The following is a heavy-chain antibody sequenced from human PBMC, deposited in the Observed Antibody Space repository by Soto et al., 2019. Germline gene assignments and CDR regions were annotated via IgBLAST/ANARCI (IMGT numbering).Heavy chain of an antibody. CDR2: IYNIGST. Sequence: TSETLSLTCTVSGGSISGYYWSWLRQPPGKGLEWIGYIYNIGSTNYNPSLKSRVTISVDTSKNQFSLKLTSVTAADTAVYYCARTMLVVVYAFDIWGQGTMVTVSS. J-gene: IGHJ3*02. D-gene: IGHD3-22*01. V-gene: IGHV4-59*12. CDR3: ARTMLVVVYAFDI. CDR1: GGSISGYY.